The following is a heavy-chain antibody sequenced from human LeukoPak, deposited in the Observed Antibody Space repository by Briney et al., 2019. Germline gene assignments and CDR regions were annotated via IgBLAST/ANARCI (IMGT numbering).Heavy chain of an antibody. Sequence: PGGSLRLSCAASGFTFDGYAMHWVRQAPGKGLEWVSGISWNSGSIGYADSVKGRFTISRDNAKNSLYLQMNSLRAEDTALYYCAKDIGGYDYRNFDYWGQGTLVTVSS. V-gene: IGHV3-9*01. CDR2: ISWNSGSI. CDR3: AKDIGGYDYRNFDY. D-gene: IGHD4-4*01. CDR1: GFTFDGYA. J-gene: IGHJ4*02.